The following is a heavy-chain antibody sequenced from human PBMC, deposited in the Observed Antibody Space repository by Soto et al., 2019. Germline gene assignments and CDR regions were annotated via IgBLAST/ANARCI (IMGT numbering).Heavy chain of an antibody. Sequence: GGSLRLSCAASGFTFSSYSMNWVRQAPGKGLEWVSYISSSISTIYYADSVKGRFTISRDNAKNSLYLQMNSLRDEDTAVYYCARVLHRYYDSSGYYVDAFDIWGQGTMVTVS. J-gene: IGHJ3*02. CDR1: GFTFSSYS. CDR2: ISSSISTI. CDR3: ARVLHRYYDSSGYYVDAFDI. V-gene: IGHV3-48*02. D-gene: IGHD3-22*01.